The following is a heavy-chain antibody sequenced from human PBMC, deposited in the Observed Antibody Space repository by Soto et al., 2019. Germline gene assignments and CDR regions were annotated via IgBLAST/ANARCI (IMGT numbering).Heavy chain of an antibody. V-gene: IGHV3-23*01. Sequence: EVQLLESGGGLVQPGGSLRLSCAASGFTFSNYAMNWVRQAPGKGLEWVSSISAGGGSTYSSDSVKGRFTISRDNSKNTLYPQMNSLRAEDTAVYYCAKDLYNWNHRYFDYWGQGTLVTVSS. D-gene: IGHD1-1*01. CDR2: ISAGGGST. J-gene: IGHJ4*02. CDR3: AKDLYNWNHRYFDY. CDR1: GFTFSNYA.